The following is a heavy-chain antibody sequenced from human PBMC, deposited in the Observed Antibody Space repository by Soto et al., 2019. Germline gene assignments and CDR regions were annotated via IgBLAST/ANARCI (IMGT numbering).Heavy chain of an antibody. CDR2: IYWDDDK. V-gene: IGHV2-5*02. D-gene: IGHD1-1*01. CDR3: AHSPWTGTKAYFDY. J-gene: IGHJ4*02. Sequence: SGPPLVNPTQTLTLTCTFSGFSLSTSGVGVGWIRQPPGKALEWLALIYWDDDKRYSPSLQSRLTITKDTAKHQVVLIMINMDPVDTASYSCAHSPWTGTKAYFDYWGQGTLVTVPQ. CDR1: GFSLSTSGVG.